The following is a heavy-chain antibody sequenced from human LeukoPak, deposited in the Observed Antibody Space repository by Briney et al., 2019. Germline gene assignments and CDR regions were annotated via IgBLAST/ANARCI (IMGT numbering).Heavy chain of an antibody. Sequence: PSETLSLTCAVYGGSFSGYYWSWIRQPPGKGLEWIGEINHSGSTNYNPSLKSRVTISVDTSKNQFSLKLSSVTAADTAVYYCASSTGRIGTSDYWGQRTLVTVSS. V-gene: IGHV4-34*01. J-gene: IGHJ4*02. D-gene: IGHD1-1*01. CDR3: ASSTGRIGTSDY. CDR2: INHSGST. CDR1: GGSFSGYY.